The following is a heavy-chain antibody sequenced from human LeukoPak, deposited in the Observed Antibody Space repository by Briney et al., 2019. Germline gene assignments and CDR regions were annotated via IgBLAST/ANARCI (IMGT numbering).Heavy chain of an antibody. Sequence: GGSLRLSCAASGFTFDDYAMHWVRQAPGKGLEWISGISWNSGSIGYVDSVKGRFTISRDNAKNSLYLQMNSLRAEDTALYYCAKGRYSGSYVYFDYWGQGTLVTVSS. CDR3: AKGRYSGSYVYFDY. D-gene: IGHD1-26*01. J-gene: IGHJ4*02. CDR2: ISWNSGSI. CDR1: GFTFDDYA. V-gene: IGHV3-9*01.